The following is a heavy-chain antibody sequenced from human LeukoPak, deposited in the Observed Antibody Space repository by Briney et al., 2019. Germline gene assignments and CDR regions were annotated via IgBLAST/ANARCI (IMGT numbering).Heavy chain of an antibody. CDR1: GFTFSSYG. CDR2: ISGSGGST. J-gene: IGHJ4*02. D-gene: IGHD3-10*01. CDR3: AKEYGSGSYYPY. V-gene: IGHV3-23*01. Sequence: GRSLRLSCAASGFTFSSYGMNWVRQAPGKGLEWVSAISGSGGSTYYADSVKGRFTISRDNSKDTLYLQMNSLRAEDTAVYYCAKEYGSGSYYPYWGQGTLVTVSS.